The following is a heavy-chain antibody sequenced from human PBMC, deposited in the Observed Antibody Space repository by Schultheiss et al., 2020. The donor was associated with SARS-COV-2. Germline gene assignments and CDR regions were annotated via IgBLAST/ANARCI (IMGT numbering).Heavy chain of an antibody. J-gene: IGHJ4*02. D-gene: IGHD5-12*01. CDR1: GFTFSSYD. V-gene: IGHV3-66*01. CDR3: TVADIVATIRSDY. Sequence: GESLKISCAASGFTFSSYDMNWVRQAPGKGLEWVSVIYSGGSTYYTDSVKGRFTISRDNSKDTLYLQMNSLRAEDTAVYYCTVADIVATIRSDYWGQGTLVTGSS. CDR2: IYSGGST.